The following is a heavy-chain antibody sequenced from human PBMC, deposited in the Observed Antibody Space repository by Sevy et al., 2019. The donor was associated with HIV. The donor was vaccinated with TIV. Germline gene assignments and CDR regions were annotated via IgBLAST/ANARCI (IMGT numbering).Heavy chain of an antibody. Sequence: SETLSLTCTVSGGSVSSGGYYWSWIRQPPGKGLEWIGYIYYSGSTNYNPSLKSRVTISVDTSKNQFSLKLSSVTAADTAVYYCARDRTYCSGGSCYFDYWGQGTLVTVSS. V-gene: IGHV4-61*08. J-gene: IGHJ4*02. D-gene: IGHD2-15*01. CDR1: GGSVSSGGYY. CDR3: ARDRTYCSGGSCYFDY. CDR2: IYYSGST.